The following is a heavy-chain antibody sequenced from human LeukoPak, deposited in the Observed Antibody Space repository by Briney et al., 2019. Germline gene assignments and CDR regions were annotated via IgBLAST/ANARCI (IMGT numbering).Heavy chain of an antibody. CDR1: GFTFSSYA. Sequence: PGGSLRLSCAASGFTFSSYAMRWVRQAPGKGLEWVAVISYDGSNKYYADSVKGRFTISRDNSKNTLYLQMNSLRAEDTAVYYCARVLLWFGEFDYWSQGTLVTVSS. V-gene: IGHV3-30*01. J-gene: IGHJ4*02. CDR2: ISYDGSNK. D-gene: IGHD3-10*01. CDR3: ARVLLWFGEFDY.